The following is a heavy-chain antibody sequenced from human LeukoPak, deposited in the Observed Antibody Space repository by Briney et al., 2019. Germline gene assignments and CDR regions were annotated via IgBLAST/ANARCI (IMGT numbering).Heavy chain of an antibody. CDR3: AKDAPLGYYGSGSYIDP. J-gene: IGHJ5*02. V-gene: IGHV3-23*01. D-gene: IGHD3-10*01. CDR1: GFTFSSYA. Sequence: PGGSLGLSCAASGFTFSSYAMSWVRQAPGKGLEWVSAISGSGGSTYYADSVKGRFTISRDNSKNTLYLQMSSLRAEDTAVYYCAKDAPLGYYGSGSYIDPWGQGTLVTVSS. CDR2: ISGSGGST.